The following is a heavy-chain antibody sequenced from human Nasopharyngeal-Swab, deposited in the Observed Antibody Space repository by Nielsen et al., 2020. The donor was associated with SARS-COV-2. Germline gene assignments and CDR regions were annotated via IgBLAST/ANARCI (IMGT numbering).Heavy chain of an antibody. CDR2: IYHSGST. Sequence: WILQPPGKGLEWIGEIYHSGSTNYNPSLKSGVTISVDKSKNQFSLKLSSVTAADTAVYYCAGDSTIFGVVINGWFDPWGQGTPVTVSS. CDR3: AGDSTIFGVVINGWFDP. J-gene: IGHJ5*02. V-gene: IGHV4-4*02. D-gene: IGHD3-3*01.